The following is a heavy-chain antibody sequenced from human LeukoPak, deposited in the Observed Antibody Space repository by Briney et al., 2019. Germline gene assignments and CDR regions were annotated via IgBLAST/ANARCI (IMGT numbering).Heavy chain of an antibody. V-gene: IGHV6-1*01. J-gene: IGHJ5*02. CDR2: TYYRSQWLT. Sequence: SQTLSLTCAISGDSVSSNSAAWNWFRQSPSRGLECLGRTYYRSQWLTDYGTSVKSRITINADTSKNLFSLQLRSVSPEDTAVYYCARGAATIDQWGQGTLVTVSS. CDR1: GDSVSSNSAA. D-gene: IGHD4-11*01. CDR3: ARGAATIDQ.